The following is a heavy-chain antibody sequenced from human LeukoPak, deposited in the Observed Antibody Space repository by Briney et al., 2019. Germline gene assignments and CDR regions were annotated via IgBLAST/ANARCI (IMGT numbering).Heavy chain of an antibody. J-gene: IGHJ4*02. D-gene: IGHD1-26*01. CDR1: GFTFNTYW. Sequence: PGGSLRLSCAASGFTFNTYWMSWVRQAPGKGPEWVANINQDGDDKNYLGSVRGRFTITRDNAQNSLHMQMNSLRVEDTAVYYCARDKQVGATYFDYWGQGSLVTVS. CDR3: ARDKQVGATYFDY. CDR2: INQDGDDK. V-gene: IGHV3-7*01.